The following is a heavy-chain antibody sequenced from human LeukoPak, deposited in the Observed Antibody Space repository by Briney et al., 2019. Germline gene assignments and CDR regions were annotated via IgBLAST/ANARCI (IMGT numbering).Heavy chain of an antibody. V-gene: IGHV3-48*04. CDR1: GFTLSSYS. D-gene: IGHD6-13*01. CDR3: ARDSDFSKPYYFDY. CDR2: ISSSGSTI. Sequence: GGSLRLSCAASGFTLSSYSMNWVRQAPGKGLEWVSYISSSGSTIYYADSVKGRFTISRDNAKNSLYLQMNSLRAEDTAVYYCARDSDFSKPYYFDYWGQGTLVTVSS. J-gene: IGHJ4*02.